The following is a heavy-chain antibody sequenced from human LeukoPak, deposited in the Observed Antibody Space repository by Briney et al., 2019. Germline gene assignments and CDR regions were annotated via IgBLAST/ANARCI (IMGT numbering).Heavy chain of an antibody. Sequence: PGGSLRLSCAASGFTFATYALSWVRQAPGKGLEWVSAISGSGGSTYYADSVKGRFTISRDNSKNTLYLQMNSLRAEDTAVYYCARVWSSGYYYHFDYWGQGTLVTVSS. D-gene: IGHD3-22*01. CDR3: ARVWSSGYYYHFDY. CDR2: ISGSGGST. CDR1: GFTFATYA. V-gene: IGHV3-23*01. J-gene: IGHJ4*02.